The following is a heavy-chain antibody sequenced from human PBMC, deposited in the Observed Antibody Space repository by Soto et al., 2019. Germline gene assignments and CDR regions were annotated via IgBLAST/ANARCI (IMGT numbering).Heavy chain of an antibody. D-gene: IGHD2-21*02. CDR2: ISPNSGGT. J-gene: IGHJ4*02. CDR3: ARGSFGVVTASPCDY. Sequence: QVQLVQSGAEVKKPGASVKVSCKASGYTFTGYDMHWVRQSPGQGLEWVGGISPNSGGTNYAQKFQGRVTMTRDTSINTACVGLSRLSSDDTAVYDCARGSFGVVTASPCDYWGQGTLVTVSS. V-gene: IGHV1-2*02. CDR1: GYTFTGYD.